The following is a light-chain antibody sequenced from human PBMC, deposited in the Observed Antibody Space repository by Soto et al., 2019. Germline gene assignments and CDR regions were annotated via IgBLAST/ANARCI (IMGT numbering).Light chain of an antibody. J-gene: IGKJ2*01. CDR1: QSVSNN. Sequence: IVMTQSPATLSVSPGESATLSCRAGQSVSNNLAWYQQKPGHAPKLLIYGASTRATAIPARFSGRGSGTEFNLTISSLQSEDSAVYYCQKYNNWPRTFGQGTKPEIK. CDR2: GAS. V-gene: IGKV3-15*01. CDR3: QKYNNWPRT.